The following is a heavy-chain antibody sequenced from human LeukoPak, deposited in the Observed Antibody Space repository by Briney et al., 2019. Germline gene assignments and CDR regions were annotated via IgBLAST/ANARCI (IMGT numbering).Heavy chain of an antibody. CDR2: IDPTGGAI. J-gene: IGHJ3*02. Sequence: GGSLRLSCVASGFNFRNYAMSWVRQTPGKGLEWVADIDPTGGAIVYVDSVKGRFTISRDNAKSSVYLQMSGLRAEDSAAYYCARDPENGALDIWGQGTMVTVSS. D-gene: IGHD1-1*01. CDR1: GFNFRNYA. CDR3: ARDPENGALDI. V-gene: IGHV3-7*01.